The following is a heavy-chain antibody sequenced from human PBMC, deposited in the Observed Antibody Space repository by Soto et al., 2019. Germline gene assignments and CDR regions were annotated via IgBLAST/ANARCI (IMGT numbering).Heavy chain of an antibody. CDR3: ARDLLGGAVAAGENWFDP. D-gene: IGHD6-19*01. V-gene: IGHV3-30-3*01. J-gene: IGHJ5*02. CDR2: ISYDGSNK. CDR1: GFTFSSYA. Sequence: QVQLVESGGGVVQPGRSLRLSCAASGFTFSSYAMHWVRQAPGKGLEWVAVISYDGSNKYYADSVKGRFTISRDNSKSTLYLQMNSLRAEDTAVYYCARDLLGGAVAAGENWFDPWGQGTLVTVSS.